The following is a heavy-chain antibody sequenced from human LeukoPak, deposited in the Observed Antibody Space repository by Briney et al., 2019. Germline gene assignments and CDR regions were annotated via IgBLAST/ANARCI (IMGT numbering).Heavy chain of an antibody. V-gene: IGHV1-2*02. CDR1: GYTFTGYY. CDR2: INPNSGGT. Sequence: ASVKVSCKASGYTFTGYYMHWVRQAPGQGLEWMGWINPNSGGTNNAQNVQGRLTMTTDTSTSTAYMELRGLRSDDTAVYYCARRSYYSDSRGDDAYDVWGQGTMVTVSS. D-gene: IGHD3-22*01. J-gene: IGHJ3*01. CDR3: ARRSYYSDSRGDDAYDV.